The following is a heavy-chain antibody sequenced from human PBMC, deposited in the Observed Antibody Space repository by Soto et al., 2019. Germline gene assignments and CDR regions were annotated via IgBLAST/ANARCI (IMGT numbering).Heavy chain of an antibody. Sequence: QLQLQESGPGLVKPSETLSLTCTVSGGSISSSSYYWGWIRQPPGKGLEWIGSIYYSGGTYYNPSLKSRVTISVDTSKNQFSLKLSSVTAADTAVYYCARYLTTVTPYYFDYWGQGTLVTVSS. V-gene: IGHV4-39*01. CDR2: IYYSGGT. J-gene: IGHJ4*02. CDR3: ARYLTTVTPYYFDY. CDR1: GGSISSSSYY. D-gene: IGHD4-17*01.